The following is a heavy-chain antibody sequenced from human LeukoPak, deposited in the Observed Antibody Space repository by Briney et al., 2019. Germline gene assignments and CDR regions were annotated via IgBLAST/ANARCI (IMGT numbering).Heavy chain of an antibody. CDR1: GFTFSSYW. J-gene: IGHJ3*02. Sequence: GGSLRLSCAASGFTFSSYWMSWVRQAPGKGLEWVANIKEDGREKFYVDSVRGRFTISRDNAKNSLYLQMNSLRAEDTAVYYCARVDTAMSYAFDTWGQGTMVTVSS. CDR3: ARVDTAMSYAFDT. V-gene: IGHV3-7*04. D-gene: IGHD5-18*01. CDR2: IKEDGREK.